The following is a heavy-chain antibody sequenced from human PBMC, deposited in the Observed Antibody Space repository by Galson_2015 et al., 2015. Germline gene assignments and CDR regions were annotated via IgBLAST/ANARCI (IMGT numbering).Heavy chain of an antibody. D-gene: IGHD3-22*01. J-gene: IGHJ4*02. V-gene: IGHV3-23*01. CDR1: GFPFRSYA. CDR2: ITASGGSP. CDR3: AKGVGSDFYYANDY. Sequence: LRLSCAASGFPFRSYAMSWVRQAPGTGLEWVSLITASGGSPYYADSVKRRFTISRDNSKNTLYLQMNSLRAEDTAMYYCAKGVGSDFYYANDYWGQGTLVTVSS.